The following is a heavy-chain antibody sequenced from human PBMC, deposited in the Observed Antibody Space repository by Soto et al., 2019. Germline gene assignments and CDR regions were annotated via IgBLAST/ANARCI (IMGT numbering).Heavy chain of an antibody. CDR1: GFTVSSNH. CDR3: ARVFGAVYYYGMDV. J-gene: IGHJ6*02. V-gene: IGHV3-53*01. Sequence: GGSLRLSCAASGFTVSSNHMSWVRQAPGKGLEWVSVIYSGGSTYYADSVKGRFTISRDNSKNTLYLQMNSLRAEDTAVYYCARVFGAVYYYGMDVWGQGTTVTVSS. CDR2: IYSGGST. D-gene: IGHD3-3*01.